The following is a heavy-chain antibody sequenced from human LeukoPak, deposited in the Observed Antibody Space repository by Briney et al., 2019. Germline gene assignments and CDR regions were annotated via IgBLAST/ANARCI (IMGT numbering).Heavy chain of an antibody. D-gene: IGHD3-10*01. CDR3: VRQFSGSWFDP. V-gene: IGHV3-74*01. Sequence: PGGSLRLSCEASGFTLSGYWMHWVRQAPGKGLVWVSRIMSDGSMTDYADSVRGRFTISRDNTKNTLYLQMNSLRAEDTAVYYCVRQFSGSWFDPWGQGTLVTVSS. CDR2: IMSDGSMT. CDR1: GFTLSGYW. J-gene: IGHJ5*02.